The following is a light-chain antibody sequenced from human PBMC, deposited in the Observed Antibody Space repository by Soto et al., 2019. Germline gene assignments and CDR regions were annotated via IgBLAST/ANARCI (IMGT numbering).Light chain of an antibody. CDR1: RSNIGSNY. V-gene: IGLV1-47*01. CDR2: RND. CDR3: VAWDDSLSGGV. Sequence: QSVLTQPPTASRTPGQRVTISCSGSRSNIGSNYVYWYQHVPGTAPKLLIYRNDQRPSGVPDRFSGSKSGTSASLAISGLRSEDEADYYCVAWDDSLSGGVFGGGTQLTVL. J-gene: IGLJ7*01.